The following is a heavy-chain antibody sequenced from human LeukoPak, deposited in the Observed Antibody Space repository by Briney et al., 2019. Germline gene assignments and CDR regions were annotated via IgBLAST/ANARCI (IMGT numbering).Heavy chain of an antibody. Sequence: GGSLRLSCAASGFTFSSYAMSWVRKAPGKGLEWVSAISGSGGSTYYADSVKGRFTISRDNSKNTLYLQMNSLRAEDTAVYYCAKMAAAGTIPYYFDYWGQGTLVTVSS. CDR2: ISGSGGST. CDR3: AKMAAAGTIPYYFDY. V-gene: IGHV3-23*01. J-gene: IGHJ4*02. CDR1: GFTFSSYA. D-gene: IGHD6-13*01.